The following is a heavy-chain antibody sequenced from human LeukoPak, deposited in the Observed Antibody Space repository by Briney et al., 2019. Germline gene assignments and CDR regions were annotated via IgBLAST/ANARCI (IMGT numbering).Heavy chain of an antibody. Sequence: GGSLTLSCAASGFTFSDYAMSWVRQAPGKGLEWVSTVSYYVGKQYHTDSVRGRFTVSGDNSRNTVSLQMSSLRVQDTGIYYCAKAGIGADGAGFLCEHWGQGTLVTVSS. CDR3: AKAGIGADGAGFLCEH. V-gene: IGHV3-23*01. D-gene: IGHD1-1*01. CDR2: VSYYVGKQ. J-gene: IGHJ4*02. CDR1: GFTFSDYA.